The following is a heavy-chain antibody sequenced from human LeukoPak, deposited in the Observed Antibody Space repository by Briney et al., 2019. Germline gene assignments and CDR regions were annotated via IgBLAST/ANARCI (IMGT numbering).Heavy chain of an antibody. CDR3: ARAWWLRFDY. V-gene: IGHV3-48*03. CDR1: GFTFSSYE. CDR2: ISSSGSTI. Sequence: GGSLRLXCAASGFTFSSYEMNWVRQAPGKGLEWVSYISSSGSTIYYADSVKGRFTISRDNAKNSLYLQMNSLRAEDTAVYYCARAWWLRFDYWGQGTLVTVSS. D-gene: IGHD5-12*01. J-gene: IGHJ4*02.